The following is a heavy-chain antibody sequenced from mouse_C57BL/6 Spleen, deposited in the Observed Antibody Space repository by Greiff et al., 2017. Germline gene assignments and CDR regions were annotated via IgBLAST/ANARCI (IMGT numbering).Heavy chain of an antibody. CDR3: ARGASSCDY. D-gene: IGHD3-1*01. CDR1: GYTFTSYW. J-gene: IGHJ2*01. CDR2: IDPSDSYT. V-gene: IGHV1-50*01. Sequence: QVQLQQPGAELVKPGASVKLSCKASGYTFTSYWMQWEKQRPGQGLEWIGEIDPSDSYTNYNQKFKGKATLTVDTSSSTAYMQLSSLTSEDSAVYYCARGASSCDYWGQGTTLTVSS.